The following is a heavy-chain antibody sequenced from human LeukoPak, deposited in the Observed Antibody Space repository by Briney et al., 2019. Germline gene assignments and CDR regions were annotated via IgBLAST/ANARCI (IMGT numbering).Heavy chain of an antibody. CDR3: AVGPIECSSSSCYGGPFDY. Sequence: SVKVSCKASGGTFSNFALTWVRQAPGQGLEWMGRIIPILGITNYAQKFQGRVTITADKSTSTAYMELSSLRCEDTAVYYCAVGPIECSSSSCYGGPFDYWGQGTLVTVSS. V-gene: IGHV1-69*04. D-gene: IGHD2-2*01. CDR1: GGTFSNFA. CDR2: IIPILGIT. J-gene: IGHJ4*02.